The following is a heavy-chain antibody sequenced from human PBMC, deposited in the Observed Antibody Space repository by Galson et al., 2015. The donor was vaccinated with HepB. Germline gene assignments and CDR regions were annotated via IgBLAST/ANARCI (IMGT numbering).Heavy chain of an antibody. Sequence: SLRLSCAASGFIFDDYAMHWVRQAPGKGLEWVSGISWNTFSIAYADPVKGRFVISRDNVKNSLYLQMSGLRPEDTALYFCAKVSSRLSRFGESLDFDLWGRGSLVTVSS. J-gene: IGHJ2*01. D-gene: IGHD3-10*01. CDR3: AKVSSRLSRFGESLDFDL. CDR1: GFIFDDYA. CDR2: ISWNTFSI. V-gene: IGHV3-9*01.